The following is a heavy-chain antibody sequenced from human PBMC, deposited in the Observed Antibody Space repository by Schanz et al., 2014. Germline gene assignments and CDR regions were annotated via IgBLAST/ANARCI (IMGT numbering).Heavy chain of an antibody. D-gene: IGHD6-13*01. V-gene: IGHV1-18*04. CDR1: GYMFDTYG. CDR2: ISTYNGHT. Sequence: QVRLVQSGAEAREPGASVKVSCKATGYMFDTYGFAWVRQAPGQGLEWMGWISTYNGHTRYGQKFQDRLTLTTDTNTATAHVELRSLRTDDAAVYYCARDYSSSRRGHIWGQGTMVTVSS. CDR3: ARDYSSSRRGHI. J-gene: IGHJ3*02.